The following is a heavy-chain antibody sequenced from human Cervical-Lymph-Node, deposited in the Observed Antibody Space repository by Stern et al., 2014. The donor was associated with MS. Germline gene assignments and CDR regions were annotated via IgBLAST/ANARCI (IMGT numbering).Heavy chain of an antibody. D-gene: IGHD6-13*01. V-gene: IGHV1-69*01. Sequence: QVQLVQSGAEVTKPGSSVQVSCKASGGTFSKFPRSWVRQAPGQGLEWMGGIFPVVGTPTYAQEFRGRVTIPADVSTSTVYMELSSLRSDDTAVYYCALSSETSDRWYSLGYDLWGQGTLVTVSS. CDR2: IFPVVGTP. CDR1: GGTFSKFP. J-gene: IGHJ5*02. CDR3: ALSSETSDRWYSLGYDL.